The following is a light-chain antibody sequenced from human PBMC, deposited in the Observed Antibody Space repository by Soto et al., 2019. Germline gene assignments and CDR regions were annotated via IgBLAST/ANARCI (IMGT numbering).Light chain of an antibody. CDR3: GSYATSDTFV. J-gene: IGLJ1*01. Sequence: QYALTQPASVSGSPGQSITISCTGTASDVGAYNYVSWYQHHPDKAPKLMIYEVRNRPSGVSNRFSGSKSVNTASLTISGLQPEDEADYYCGSYATSDTFVFGTGTKVTVL. V-gene: IGLV2-14*01. CDR2: EVR. CDR1: ASDVGAYNY.